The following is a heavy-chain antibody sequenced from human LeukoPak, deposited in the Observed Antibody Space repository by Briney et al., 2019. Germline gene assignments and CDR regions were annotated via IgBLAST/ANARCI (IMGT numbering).Heavy chain of an antibody. CDR2: NIPNSGGT. J-gene: IGHJ6*02. CDR1: GYTFTGYY. V-gene: IGHV1-2*02. CDR3: HYYYYGMDV. Sequence: GASVKVSCKASGYTFTGYYMHWVRQAPGQGLEWMGWNIPNSGGTNYAQKFQGRVTMTRDTSISTAYMELSRLRFDDTAVYYCHYYYYGMDVWGQGTTVTVSS.